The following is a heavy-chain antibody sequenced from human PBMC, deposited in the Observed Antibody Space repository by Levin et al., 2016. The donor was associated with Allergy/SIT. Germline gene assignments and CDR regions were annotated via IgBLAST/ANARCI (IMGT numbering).Heavy chain of an antibody. Sequence: SQTLSLTCAVYGGSFSGYYWSWIRQPPGKGLEWIGEINHSGSTNYNPSLKSRVTISVDTSKNQFSLKLSSVTAADTAVYYCARDVGYSYGYRPWGQGTMVTVSS. V-gene: IGHV4-34*01. D-gene: IGHD5-18*01. CDR2: INHSGST. J-gene: IGHJ3*01. CDR3: ARDVGYSYGYRP. CDR1: GGSFSGYY.